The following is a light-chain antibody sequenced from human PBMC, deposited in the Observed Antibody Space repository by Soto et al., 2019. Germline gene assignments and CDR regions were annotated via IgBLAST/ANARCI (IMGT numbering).Light chain of an antibody. Sequence: QSVLTQPPSASGTPGQRVTISCSGSNSNIGSNTVNWYQQLPGTAPKLLIYYDNLRPSGVPDRISGSKSGTSASLAISGLQSDDEADYYCAAWDDNLNAYVFGSGTKVTVL. CDR2: YDN. CDR3: AAWDDNLNAYV. V-gene: IGLV1-44*01. CDR1: NSNIGSNT. J-gene: IGLJ1*01.